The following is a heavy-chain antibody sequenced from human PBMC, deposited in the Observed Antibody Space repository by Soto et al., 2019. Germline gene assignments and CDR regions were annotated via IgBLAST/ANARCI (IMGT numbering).Heavy chain of an antibody. J-gene: IGHJ4*02. Sequence: QVQLVQSGAEVKKPGASVKVSCKASGYTFTSYDINWVRQATGQGLEWMGWMNPNSGNTGYAQKFQGRVTMTRNTSISTAYMELSSLRSEDTAVYYCARSYYDILTGYYGVLYYWGQGTLVTVSS. D-gene: IGHD3-9*01. CDR3: ARSYYDILTGYYGVLYY. CDR1: GYTFTSYD. V-gene: IGHV1-8*01. CDR2: MNPNSGNT.